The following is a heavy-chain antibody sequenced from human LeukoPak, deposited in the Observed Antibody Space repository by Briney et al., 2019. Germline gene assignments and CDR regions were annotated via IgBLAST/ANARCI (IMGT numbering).Heavy chain of an antibody. J-gene: IGHJ6*02. CDR3: ALRIEVEDGMDV. D-gene: IGHD2-15*01. CDR1: GYSFTSYW. Sequence: GESLKISCKGSGYSFTSYWISWVRQMPGKGLEWMGRIDPSDSFTSYSPSFQGHVTISADKSITTAYLQWSSLKASDTAIYHCALRIEVEDGMDVWGQGTTVTVSS. CDR2: IDPSDSFT. V-gene: IGHV5-10-1*01.